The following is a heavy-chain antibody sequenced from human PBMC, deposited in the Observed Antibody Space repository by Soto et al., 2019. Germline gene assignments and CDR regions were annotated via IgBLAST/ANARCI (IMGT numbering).Heavy chain of an antibody. D-gene: IGHD3-3*01. CDR2: IYHSGST. CDR3: ARHMYYDFWSGYYMGYGMDV. J-gene: IGHJ6*02. V-gene: IGHV4-30-4*01. CDR1: GGSISSGDYY. Sequence: PSETLSLTCTVSGGSISSGDYYWSWIRQPPGKGLEWIGYIYHSGSTYYNPSLKSRVTISVDTSKNQFSLKLSSVTAADTAVYYCARHMYYDFWSGYYMGYGMDVWGQGPTVTVSS.